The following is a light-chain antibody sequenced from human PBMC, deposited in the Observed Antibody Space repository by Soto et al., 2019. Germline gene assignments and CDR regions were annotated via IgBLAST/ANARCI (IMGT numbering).Light chain of an antibody. J-gene: IGLJ1*01. CDR3: SSYTSSNTLV. CDR1: SSDVGGYNY. Sequence: QSVLTQPASVSGSPGQSITISCTGTSSDVGGYNYVSWYQRHPGKAPKLMIYDIRNRPSGASNRFSGSKSGNTASLTISGLQAEDEADYYCSSYTSSNTLVFGTGTKLTVL. CDR2: DIR. V-gene: IGLV2-14*03.